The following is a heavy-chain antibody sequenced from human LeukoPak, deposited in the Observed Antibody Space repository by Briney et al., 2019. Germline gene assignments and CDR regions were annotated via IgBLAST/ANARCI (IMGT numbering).Heavy chain of an antibody. Sequence: SETLPLTCAVYGGSFSGYYWSWIRQPPGKGLEWIGEINHSGSTNYNPSLKSRLTISVDTSKNQFSLKLSSVTAADTAVYYCARARHYDILTGYYSPYYYYGMDVWGQGTTVTVSS. CDR3: ARARHYDILTGYYSPYYYYGMDV. J-gene: IGHJ6*02. CDR2: INHSGST. D-gene: IGHD3-9*01. CDR1: GGSFSGYY. V-gene: IGHV4-34*01.